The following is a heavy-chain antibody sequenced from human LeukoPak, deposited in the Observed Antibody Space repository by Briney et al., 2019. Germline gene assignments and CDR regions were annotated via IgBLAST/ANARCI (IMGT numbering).Heavy chain of an antibody. Sequence: PGGSLTLSCAASGFTVSSNYMSWIRQAPGKGLEWVSVIYSGGSTYYAGSVKGRFTISRDNSKNTLYLQMNSLRAEDTAVYYCARDWGFWSGYYDYWGQGTLVTVSS. V-gene: IGHV3-66*02. J-gene: IGHJ4*02. CDR1: GFTVSSNY. CDR2: IYSGGST. CDR3: ARDWGFWSGYYDY. D-gene: IGHD3-3*01.